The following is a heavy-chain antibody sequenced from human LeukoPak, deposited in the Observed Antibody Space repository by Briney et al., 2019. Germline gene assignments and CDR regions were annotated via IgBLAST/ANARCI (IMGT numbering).Heavy chain of an antibody. CDR2: IYDSGTA. Sequence: SETLSLTCTVSGGSISGYYWNWIRQPPGKGLEWIAIIYDSGTADYNPSFNSRLTTSVDTSKNQFSLKLMSVTAADTAVYYCARASYYDFWSGYPLDHWGQGTLVTVSS. D-gene: IGHD3-3*01. CDR3: ARASYYDFWSGYPLDH. V-gene: IGHV4-59*01. J-gene: IGHJ4*02. CDR1: GGSISGYY.